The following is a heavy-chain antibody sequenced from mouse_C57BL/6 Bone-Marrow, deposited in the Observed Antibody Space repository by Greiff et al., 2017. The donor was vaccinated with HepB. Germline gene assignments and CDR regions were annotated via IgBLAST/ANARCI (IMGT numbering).Heavy chain of an antibody. CDR3: ARDGLLPSYYAMDY. V-gene: IGHV5-4*01. CDR2: ISDGGSYT. D-gene: IGHD2-10*01. CDR1: GFTFSSYA. J-gene: IGHJ4*01. Sequence: EVQLVESGGGLVKPGGSLKLSCAASGFTFSSYAMSWVRQTPEKRLEWVATISDGGSYTYYPDNVKGRFTISRDNAKNNLYLQMSHLKSEDTAMYYCARDGLLPSYYAMDYWGQGTSVTVSS.